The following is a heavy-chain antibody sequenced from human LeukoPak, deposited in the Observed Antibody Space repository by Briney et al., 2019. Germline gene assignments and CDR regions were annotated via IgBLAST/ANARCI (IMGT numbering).Heavy chain of an antibody. CDR1: GGSISGGSYY. V-gene: IGHV4-61*02. CDR2: IYTSGST. J-gene: IGHJ4*02. CDR3: ARGAYYYGSGKIFDY. D-gene: IGHD3-10*01. Sequence: PSETLSLTCTVSGGSISGGSYYWSWIRQPAGEGLEWIGRIYTSGSTNYNPSLKSRVTMSVDTSKNQFSLKLSSVTAADTAVYYCARGAYYYGSGKIFDYWGQGTLVTVSS.